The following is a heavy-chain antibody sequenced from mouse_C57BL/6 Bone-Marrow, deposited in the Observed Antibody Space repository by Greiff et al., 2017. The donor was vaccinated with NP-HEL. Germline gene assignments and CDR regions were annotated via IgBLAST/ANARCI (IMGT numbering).Heavy chain of an antibody. Sequence: QVHVKQSGAELARPGASVKLSCKASGYTFTSYGISWVKQRTGQGLEWIGEIYPRSGNTYYNEKFKGKATLTADKSSSTAYMELRSLTSEDSAVYFCARSGDGYPGGYWGQGTTLTVSS. CDR3: ARSGDGYPGGY. CDR1: GYTFTSYG. V-gene: IGHV1-81*01. CDR2: IYPRSGNT. D-gene: IGHD2-3*01. J-gene: IGHJ2*01.